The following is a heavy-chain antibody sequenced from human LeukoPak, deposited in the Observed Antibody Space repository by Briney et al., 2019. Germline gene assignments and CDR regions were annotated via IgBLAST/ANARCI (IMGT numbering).Heavy chain of an antibody. CDR3: ASAVVTYYYYYMDV. CDR2: INHSGST. D-gene: IGHD2-21*02. J-gene: IGHJ6*03. Sequence: SETLSLTCAVYGGSFSGYYWSWIRQPPGKGLEWIGEINHSGSTNYNPSLKSRVTISVDKSKNQFSLKLSSVTAADTAVYYCASAVVTYYYYYMDVWGKGTTVTVSS. CDR1: GGSFSGYY. V-gene: IGHV4-34*01.